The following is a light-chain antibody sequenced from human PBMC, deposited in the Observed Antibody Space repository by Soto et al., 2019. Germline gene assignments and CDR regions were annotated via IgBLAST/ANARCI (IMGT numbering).Light chain of an antibody. CDR3: QQYGTSPPT. J-gene: IGKJ3*01. Sequence: EIVLTQSPGTLSLSPGERATLSCRASQSVYSSLAWYQQKPGQAPRLLIYDSSFRATGVPDRLSGGGSGTDFTLTISRLEPEDFALYYCQQYGTSPPTFGPGTKVDIK. V-gene: IGKV3-20*01. CDR1: QSVYSS. CDR2: DSS.